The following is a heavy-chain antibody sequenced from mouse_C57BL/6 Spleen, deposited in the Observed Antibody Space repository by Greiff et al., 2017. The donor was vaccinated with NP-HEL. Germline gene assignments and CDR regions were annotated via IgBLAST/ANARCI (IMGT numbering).Heavy chain of an antibody. V-gene: IGHV1-4*01. Sequence: QVQLKESGAELARPGASVKMSCKASGYTFTSYTMHWVKQRPGQGLEWIGYINPSSGYTKYNQKFKDKATLTADKSSSTAYMQLSSLTSEDSAVYYCARGGYYFDYWGQGTTLTVSS. CDR1: GYTFTSYT. J-gene: IGHJ2*01. CDR2: INPSSGYT. CDR3: ARGGYYFDY.